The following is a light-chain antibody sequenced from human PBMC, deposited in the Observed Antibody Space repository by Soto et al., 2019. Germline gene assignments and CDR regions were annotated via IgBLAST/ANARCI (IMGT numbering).Light chain of an antibody. Sequence: ENVLTQSPGTLSLSPGERATLSCRASQSVSSSYLAWYQQKPGQAPRFLIYGASSRATGIPDRFSGSGSGTDFTLTISRLEPEDFAVYYCQQYGGTPPITFGQGTKVDIK. V-gene: IGKV3-20*01. CDR1: QSVSSSY. J-gene: IGKJ1*01. CDR2: GAS. CDR3: QQYGGTPPIT.